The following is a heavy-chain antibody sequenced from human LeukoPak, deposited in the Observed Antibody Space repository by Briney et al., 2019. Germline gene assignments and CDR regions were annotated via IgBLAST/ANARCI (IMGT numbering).Heavy chain of an antibody. CDR1: GFTFSDYS. D-gene: IGHD1-1*01. CDR2: ISRSSRHV. J-gene: IGHJ1*01. CDR3: VRDLMGSGSTTAYLHH. V-gene: IGHV3-21*01. Sequence: GGSLRPSCAASGFTFSDYSMNWVRQAPGKGLEWVSSISRSSRHVYYAGSVKGRFTISRDNAKNSLYLQMNSLRAEDMAVYFCVRDLMGSGSTTAYLHHWGQGTLVTVSS.